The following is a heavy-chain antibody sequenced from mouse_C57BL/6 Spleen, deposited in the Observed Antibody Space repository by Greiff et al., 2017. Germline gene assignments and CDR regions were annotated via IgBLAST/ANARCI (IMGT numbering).Heavy chain of an antibody. D-gene: IGHD2-3*01. V-gene: IGHV1-18*01. J-gene: IGHJ4*01. Sequence: EVQVVESGPELVKPGASVTIPCKASGYTFTDYNMDWVKQSHGKSLEWIGDINPNNGGTIYNQKFKGKATLTVDKSSSTAYMELRSLTSEDTAVYYCARDGGDYWGQGTSVTVSS. CDR3: ARDGGDY. CDR1: GYTFTDYN. CDR2: INPNNGGT.